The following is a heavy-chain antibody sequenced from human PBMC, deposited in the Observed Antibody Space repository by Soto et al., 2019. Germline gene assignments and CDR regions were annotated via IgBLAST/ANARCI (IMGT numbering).Heavy chain of an antibody. Sequence: ASETLSLTCSFSDGSVNSGNYYWSWIRQPPGKGLEWIGHIYYIGTTDYNPSLKSRVTISVDTSKNQFSLKVTSVTAADTAVYFCAREEKQLSRYGGDFDYWGQGILVTVSS. CDR3: AREEKQLSRYGGDFDY. D-gene: IGHD3-16*01. V-gene: IGHV4-61*01. CDR1: DGSVNSGNYY. CDR2: IYYIGTT. J-gene: IGHJ4*02.